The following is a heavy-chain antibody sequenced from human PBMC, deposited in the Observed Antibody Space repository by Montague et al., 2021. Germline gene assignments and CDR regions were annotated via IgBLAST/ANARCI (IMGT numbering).Heavy chain of an antibody. CDR3: ARVFSSWYVGWLDP. J-gene: IGHJ5*02. V-gene: IGHV4-39*07. CDR1: GASITSNIYY. D-gene: IGHD6-13*01. CDR2: IYYSGNS. Sequence: SETLSLTCTVSGASITSNIYYWGWIRQSPGKGLEWIGSIYYSGNSFYQPSLKSRITMAVDTSKNQFSLKLSSVTAADTAINYCARVFSSWYVGWLDPWGQGTLVTVSS.